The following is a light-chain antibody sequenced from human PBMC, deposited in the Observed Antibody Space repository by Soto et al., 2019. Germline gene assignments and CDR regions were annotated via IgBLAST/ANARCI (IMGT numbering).Light chain of an antibody. CDR2: DVT. Sequence: QSVLTQPRSVSGSPGQSVTISCTGTSSDVGGYGFVSWYQQHPGKAPTLMIYDVTKRPSGVPDRFSGSKSGNSASLTISGLPAEDEADYYCCSYAGSYSLGVFGGGTKLTVL. CDR3: CSYAGSYSLGV. CDR1: SSDVGGYGF. V-gene: IGLV2-11*01. J-gene: IGLJ3*02.